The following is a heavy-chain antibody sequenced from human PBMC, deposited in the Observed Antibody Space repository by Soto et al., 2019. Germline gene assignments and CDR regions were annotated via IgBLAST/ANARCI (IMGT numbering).Heavy chain of an antibody. V-gene: IGHV4-30-4*01. D-gene: IGHD3-22*01. CDR1: GGSISSGDYY. CDR2: IYYSGST. CDR3: ARHQPDSSGYYYFDY. Sequence: PSETLSLTCTVSGGSISSGDYYWSWIRQPPGKGLEWIGYIYYSGSTYYNPSLKSRVTISVDTSKNQFSLKLSSVTAADTAVYYCARHQPDSSGYYYFDYWGQGTLVTVSS. J-gene: IGHJ4*02.